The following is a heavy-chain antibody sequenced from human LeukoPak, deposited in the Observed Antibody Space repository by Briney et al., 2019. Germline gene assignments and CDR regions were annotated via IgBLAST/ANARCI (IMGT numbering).Heavy chain of an antibody. CDR1: GLTFNNYA. V-gene: IGHV3-23*01. CDR2: ISGRGASK. CDR3: ARARDIWVISYFDY. D-gene: IGHD3-22*01. Sequence: GGSLRLSCAVSGLTFNNYAMSWVRQAPGKGLEWVSGISGRGASKYYADSVKGRFTISRDNSKNTLYLQMNSLRAEDTAVYYCARARDIWVISYFDYWGQGALVTVSS. J-gene: IGHJ4*02.